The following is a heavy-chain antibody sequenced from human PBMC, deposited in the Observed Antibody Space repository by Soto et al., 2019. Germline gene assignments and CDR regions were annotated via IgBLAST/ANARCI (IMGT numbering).Heavy chain of an antibody. CDR2: ISGSGTRI. J-gene: IGHJ4*02. CDR3: ARVEGPLDPFEY. Sequence: EVQLLESGGDLVQPGGSLRLSCAASGFTFSSYAMSWVRQAPGKGLEWVSTISGSGTRINYADSVKGRFTISRDSSENTLFLQMNSLRVEDTAIYYCARVEGPLDPFEYWGQGTLVTVSS. V-gene: IGHV3-23*01. CDR1: GFTFSSYA. D-gene: IGHD3-3*01.